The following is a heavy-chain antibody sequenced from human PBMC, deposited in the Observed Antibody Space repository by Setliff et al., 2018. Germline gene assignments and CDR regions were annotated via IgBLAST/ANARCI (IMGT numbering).Heavy chain of an antibody. CDR2: INHSGST. CDR1: GGSFSGYY. CDR3: ATLSRMTGYSGWFDP. D-gene: IGHD3-9*01. Sequence: SETLSLTCAVYGGSFSGYYWSWIRQPPGKGLEWIGEINHSGSTNHNPSLKSRVTISVDTSKNQFSLKLSSVTAADTAVYYRATLSRMTGYSGWFDPWGQGTLVTVSS. J-gene: IGHJ5*02. V-gene: IGHV4-34*01.